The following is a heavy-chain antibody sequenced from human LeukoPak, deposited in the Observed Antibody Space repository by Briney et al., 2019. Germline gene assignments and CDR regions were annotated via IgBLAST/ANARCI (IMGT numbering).Heavy chain of an antibody. V-gene: IGHV4-34*01. Sequence: ASETLSLTCAVYGGSFSGYYWSWIRQPPGKGLEWIGEMYLSGTTHSNPSVKSRVTISIDKSKNQFFLNLSSVTAADTAVYYCAGLVGRYSSGLYYYYFDYWGQGTLVTVSS. D-gene: IGHD3-22*01. CDR3: AGLVGRYSSGLYYYYFDY. J-gene: IGHJ4*02. CDR2: MYLSGTT. CDR1: GGSFSGYY.